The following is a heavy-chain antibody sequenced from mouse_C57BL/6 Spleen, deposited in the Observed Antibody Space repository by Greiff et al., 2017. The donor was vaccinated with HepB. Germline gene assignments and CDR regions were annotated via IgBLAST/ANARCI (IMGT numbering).Heavy chain of an antibody. CDR1: GFTFSSYA. V-gene: IGHV5-4*03. Sequence: EVMLVESGGGLVKPGGSLKLSCAASGFTFSSYAMSWVRQTPEKRLEWVATISDGGSYTYYPDNVKGRFTMSRDNAKNNLYLQMSHLKSEDTAMYYCARARGSSSWFAYWGQGTLVTVSA. J-gene: IGHJ3*01. CDR3: ARARGSSSWFAY. CDR2: ISDGGSYT. D-gene: IGHD1-1*01.